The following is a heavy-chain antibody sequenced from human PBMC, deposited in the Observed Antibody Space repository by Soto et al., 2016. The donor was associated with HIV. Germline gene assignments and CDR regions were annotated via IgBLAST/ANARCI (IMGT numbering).Heavy chain of an antibody. CDR1: GGSINNHY. Sequence: QVQLQESGPGLVKPSETLSLTCTVSGGSINNHYWSWVRQPPGKGLEWMGFVSYSGSTKQNPSLKSRVTISIDISNNHFSLRVNSVTAADTAIYYCAREFRAGIKIYAPGLLHRTSWGQRATVTVSS. CDR3: AREFRAGIKIYAPGLLHRTS. D-gene: IGHD3-3*01. V-gene: IGHV4-59*11. J-gene: IGHJ6*01. CDR2: VSYSGST.